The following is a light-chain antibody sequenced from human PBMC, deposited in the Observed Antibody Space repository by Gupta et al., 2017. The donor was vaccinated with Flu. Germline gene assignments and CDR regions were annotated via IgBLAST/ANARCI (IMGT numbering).Light chain of an antibody. CDR1: QSISSY. J-gene: IGKJ1*01. V-gene: IGKV1-39*01. CDR3: QQSDSTLWT. Sequence: PSSLSASVGDRVTITCRASQSISSYLNWYQQKPVKAPKLLIYAASSLQSGVPSRFSGSGSGTDFTLTISSLQPEDFATYYCQQSDSTLWTFGQGTKVEIK. CDR2: AAS.